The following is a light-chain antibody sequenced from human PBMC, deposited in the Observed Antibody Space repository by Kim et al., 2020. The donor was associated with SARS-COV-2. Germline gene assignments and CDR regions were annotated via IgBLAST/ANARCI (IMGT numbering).Light chain of an antibody. CDR3: NSRDSSGNLVV. CDR1: SLRVYY. V-gene: IGLV3-19*01. J-gene: IGLJ2*01. CDR2: GKN. Sequence: ALGKTVRITCQGDSLRVYYASWYQQKPGQAHVLVIFGKNNRPSGIPDRFSGSSPGNTASLTITGSQAEDEADYYCNSRDSSGNLVVFGGGTQLTVL.